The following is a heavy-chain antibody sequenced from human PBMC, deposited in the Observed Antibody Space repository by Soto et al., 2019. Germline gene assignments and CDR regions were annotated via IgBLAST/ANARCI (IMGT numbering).Heavy chain of an antibody. V-gene: IGHV6-1*01. CDR2: TYYTSKWNN. D-gene: IGHD6-19*01. CDR1: GDSVSRSSAV. CDR3: ARSVSGTGTEFDP. J-gene: IGHJ5*02. Sequence: SQTLSLTCAISGDSVSRSSAVWNWIRQSPSRGLEWLGRTYYTSKWNNYYAVSVKSRITINADTSKNQFSLQLNSVTPGDTALYYCARSVSGTGTEFDPWGQGTPVTVSS.